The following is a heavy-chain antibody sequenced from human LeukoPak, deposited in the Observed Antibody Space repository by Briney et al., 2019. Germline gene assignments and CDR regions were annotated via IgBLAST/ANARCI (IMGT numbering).Heavy chain of an antibody. CDR2: IYHSGST. V-gene: IGHV4-30-2*01. D-gene: IGHD6-6*01. CDR1: GGSISSGGYS. CDR3: ARSIAARIFDY. Sequence: SETLSLTCAVSGGSISSGGYSWSWIRQPPGKGLEWIGYIYHSGSTYYNPSLKSRVTISVDRSKNQFSLKLSSVTAADTAVYYCARSIAARIFDYWSQGTLVTVSS. J-gene: IGHJ4*02.